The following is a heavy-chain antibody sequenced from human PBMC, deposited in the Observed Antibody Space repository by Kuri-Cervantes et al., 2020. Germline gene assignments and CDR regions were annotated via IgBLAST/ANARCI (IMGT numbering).Heavy chain of an antibody. J-gene: IGHJ4*02. CDR1: GFTFSSYA. CDR3: AKEWDSSGWLPYYFDY. D-gene: IGHD6-19*01. Sequence: GESLKISCAASGFTFSSYAMSWVRQAPGKGLEWVSAISGSGGSTYYADSVKGRFTISRDNSKNTLYLQMNSLRAEDTAVYYCAKEWDSSGWLPYYFDYWGQGTLVTVSS. CDR2: ISGSGGST. V-gene: IGHV3-23*01.